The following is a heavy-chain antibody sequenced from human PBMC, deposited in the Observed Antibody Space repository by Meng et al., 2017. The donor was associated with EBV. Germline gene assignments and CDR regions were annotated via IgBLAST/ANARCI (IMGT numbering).Heavy chain of an antibody. D-gene: IGHD4-11*01. CDR2: IYYTGST. V-gene: IGHV4-61*01. J-gene: IGHJ5*02. CDR1: GGSVNNESYY. Sequence: QVQLQESGPGLVKPSETLSLTCTVSGGSVNNESYYWGWIRQPPGKGLEYIGYIYYTGSTNYNSSLKSRVTISLDKSKNQFSLKLTSLTAADTAIYYCVRGDYTNYPRWFDPWGQGTLVNVSS. CDR3: VRGDYTNYPRWFDP.